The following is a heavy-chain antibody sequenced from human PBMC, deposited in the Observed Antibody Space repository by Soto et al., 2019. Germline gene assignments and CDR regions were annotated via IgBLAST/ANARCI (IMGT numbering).Heavy chain of an antibody. Sequence: QVQLQQWGAGLLKPSETLSLTCAVYGGSFSGYYWSWIRQPPGKGLEWFGEINHSGSTNYNPSLKSRVTISVDTSKNQFSLKLSSVTAADTAVYYCARGGIAAANFDYCGQGTLVTVSS. D-gene: IGHD6-25*01. CDR3: ARGGIAAANFDY. V-gene: IGHV4-34*01. J-gene: IGHJ4*02. CDR1: GGSFSGYY. CDR2: INHSGST.